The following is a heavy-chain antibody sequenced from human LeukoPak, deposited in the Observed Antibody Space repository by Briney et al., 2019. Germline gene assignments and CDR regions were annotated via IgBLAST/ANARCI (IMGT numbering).Heavy chain of an antibody. Sequence: SETLSLTCAVSGGSFSGYYWSWIRQPPGKGLEWIGEINHSGSTNYNPSLKSRVTISVDTSKNQFSLKLSSVPAADTAVYSCARGGYSSGLPTRFFDYWGQGTLVTVSS. V-gene: IGHV4-34*01. CDR1: GGSFSGYY. J-gene: IGHJ4*02. CDR3: ARGGYSSGLPTRFFDY. CDR2: INHSGST. D-gene: IGHD6-25*01.